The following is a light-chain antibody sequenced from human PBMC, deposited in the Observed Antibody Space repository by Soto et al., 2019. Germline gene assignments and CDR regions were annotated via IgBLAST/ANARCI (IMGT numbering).Light chain of an antibody. CDR2: DAS. V-gene: IGKV3-11*01. J-gene: IGKJ4*01. CDR1: QSISGY. CDR3: QQRASWPLT. Sequence: EIVLTQSPATLSLSPGERATLSCRASQSISGYLAWYQHRPGRAPRLLIYDASNRATGIPDRFSGRGSGTDFTLTISSLEPGDFAVYYCQQRASWPLTFGGGTALE.